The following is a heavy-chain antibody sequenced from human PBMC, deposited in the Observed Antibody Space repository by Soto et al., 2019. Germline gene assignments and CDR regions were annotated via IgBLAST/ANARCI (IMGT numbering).Heavy chain of an antibody. CDR3: ARGGHIAVVTASFDY. V-gene: IGHV1-46*03. Sequence: ASVKVSCKASGYTFTSYYMNWVRQAPGQGLEWLGIINPSGGYTTYAQKFLGRVTMTRDTSTSTVFMELSSLRSEDTAVYYCARGGHIAVVTASFDYWGQGTLVTVSS. J-gene: IGHJ4*02. D-gene: IGHD2-21*02. CDR2: INPSGGYT. CDR1: GYTFTSYY.